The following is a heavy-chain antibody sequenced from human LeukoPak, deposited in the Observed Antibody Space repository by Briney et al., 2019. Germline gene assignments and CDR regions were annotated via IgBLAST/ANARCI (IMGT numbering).Heavy chain of an antibody. J-gene: IGHJ5*02. CDR1: VGSISIYY. D-gene: IGHD4-17*01. CDR3: ARAGIDYGDFGWFDP. V-gene: IGHV4-4*07. Sequence: SETLSVTCTVSVGSISIYYWSWIRQPAGKGLEWIGRIYTSVSTNYNPSLTSRVTMSVDTSKNQFSPKLSSVTAADTAVYYCARAGIDYGDFGWFDPWGQGTLVTVSS. CDR2: IYTSVST.